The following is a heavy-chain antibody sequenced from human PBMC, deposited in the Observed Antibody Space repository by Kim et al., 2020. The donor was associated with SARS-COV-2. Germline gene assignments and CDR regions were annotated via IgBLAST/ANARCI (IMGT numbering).Heavy chain of an antibody. CDR1: GFTFSSYA. Sequence: GGSLRLSCAASGFTFSSYAMHWVRQAPGKGLEYVSAISSNGGSTYYADSVKGRFTISRDNSKNTLYLQMGSLRAEDMAVYYCARAVKQLVRPGRTHYWYFDLWGRGTLVTVSS. CDR2: ISSNGGST. CDR3: ARAVKQLVRPGRTHYWYFDL. J-gene: IGHJ2*01. D-gene: IGHD6-13*01. V-gene: IGHV3-64*02.